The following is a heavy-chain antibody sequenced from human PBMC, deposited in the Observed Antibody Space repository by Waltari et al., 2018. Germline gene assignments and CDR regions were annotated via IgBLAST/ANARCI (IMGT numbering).Heavy chain of an antibody. D-gene: IGHD3-22*01. CDR3: AKNYYDSSGYDSYYGMDV. CDR1: GGSISSSSYY. CDR2: IYYSGIT. Sequence: QLQLQESGPGLVKHSETLSLTCTVSGGSISSSSYYWGWIRQPPGKGLEWIGSIYYSGITYYNPSLKSRVTISVDTSKNQFSLKLSSVTAADTAVYYCAKNYYDSSGYDSYYGMDVWGQGTTVTVSS. J-gene: IGHJ6*02. V-gene: IGHV4-39*01.